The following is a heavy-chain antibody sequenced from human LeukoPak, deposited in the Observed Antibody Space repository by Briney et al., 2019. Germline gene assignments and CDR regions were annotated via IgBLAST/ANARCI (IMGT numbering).Heavy chain of an antibody. D-gene: IGHD3-9*01. CDR3: ARGGWLVLRYFDY. J-gene: IGHJ4*02. Sequence: ASVRVSCKASGYTFTSYDINWVRQASGQGLEWMGWMNPNSGDTGYAQKFQGRVTMTRNTSISTAYMELSSLRSEDTAVYYCARGGWLVLRYFDYWGQGTLVTVSS. CDR1: GYTFTSYD. V-gene: IGHV1-8*01. CDR2: MNPNSGDT.